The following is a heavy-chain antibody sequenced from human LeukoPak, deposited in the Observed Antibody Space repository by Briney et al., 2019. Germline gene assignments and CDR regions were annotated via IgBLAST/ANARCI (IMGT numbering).Heavy chain of an antibody. CDR2: ISWNSGDM. CDR3: AKDIRNYYGSGSYGH. CDR1: GFTFDDYA. D-gene: IGHD3-10*01. V-gene: IGHV3-9*01. Sequence: GGSLRLSCAASGFTFDDYAMNWVRQAPGKGLEWVSGISWNSGDMVYADSVKGRFTISRDNAKNSLYLQMNSLRAEDTALYYCAKDIRNYYGSGSYGHWGQGTLVTVSS. J-gene: IGHJ4*02.